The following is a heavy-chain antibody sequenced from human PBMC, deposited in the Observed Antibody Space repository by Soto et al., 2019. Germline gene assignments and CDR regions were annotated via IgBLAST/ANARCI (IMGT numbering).Heavy chain of an antibody. D-gene: IGHD3-3*01. CDR2: MNAGSGNT. CDR3: ARGSVITIFGVVIKRWFDP. J-gene: IGHJ5*02. V-gene: IGHV1-3*01. Sequence: GASVKVSCKASGYTFTSYAMHWVRQAPGQRLEWMGWMNAGSGNTKYSQKFQGRVTMTRNTSASTAYMELSSLRSEDTAVYYCARGSVITIFGVVIKRWFDPWGQGTLVTVSS. CDR1: GYTFTSYA.